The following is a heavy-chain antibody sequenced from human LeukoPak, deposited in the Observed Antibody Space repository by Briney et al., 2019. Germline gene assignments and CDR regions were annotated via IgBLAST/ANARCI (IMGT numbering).Heavy chain of an antibody. J-gene: IGHJ4*02. Sequence: GGSLRLSCAASGSTFSSYGMHWVRQAPGKGLEWVAVIWYDGSNKYYADSVKGRFTISRDNSKNTLYLQMNSLRAEDTAVYYCARERDGYYFDYWGQGTLVTVSS. CDR1: GSTFSSYG. V-gene: IGHV3-33*01. CDR2: IWYDGSNK. CDR3: ARERDGYYFDY.